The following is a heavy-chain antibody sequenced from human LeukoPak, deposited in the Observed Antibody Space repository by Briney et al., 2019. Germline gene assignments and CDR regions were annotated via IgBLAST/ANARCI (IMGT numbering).Heavy chain of an antibody. CDR2: IYTSGST. Sequence: SETLSLTCTVSGGSISNYYWSWIRQPAGKGVEWIGRIYTSGSTNYNPSLKSRVTISVDTSKNQFSLKLSSVTAADTAVYYCARGYKENSFDYWGQGTLVTVSS. V-gene: IGHV4-4*07. CDR1: GGSISNYY. D-gene: IGHD3-10*01. CDR3: ARGYKENSFDY. J-gene: IGHJ4*02.